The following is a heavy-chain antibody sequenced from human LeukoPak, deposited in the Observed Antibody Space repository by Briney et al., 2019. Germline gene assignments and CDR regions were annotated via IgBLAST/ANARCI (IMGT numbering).Heavy chain of an antibody. CDR3: ARIPGYSYGTLDY. CDR2: ISYDGSNK. V-gene: IGHV3-30-3*01. CDR1: GFTSSSYA. J-gene: IGHJ4*02. D-gene: IGHD5-18*01. Sequence: GGSLRLSCAASGFTSSSYAMHWVRQAPGKGLEWVAVISYDGSNKYYADSVKGRFTISRDNSKNTLYLQMNSLRAEDTAVYYCARIPGYSYGTLDYWGQGTLVTVSS.